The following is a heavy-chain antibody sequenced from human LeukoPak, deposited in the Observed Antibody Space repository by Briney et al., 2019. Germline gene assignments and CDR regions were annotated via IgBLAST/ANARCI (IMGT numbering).Heavy chain of an antibody. V-gene: IGHV4-34*01. Sequence: SETLSLTCAVYGGSFSGYYWSWIRQPPGKGLEWIGEINHSGSTNYNPSLKSRVTISVDTSKNQFSLKLSFVTAADTAVYYCARALLLYSSGWYAYWGQGTLVTVSS. D-gene: IGHD6-19*01. CDR1: GGSFSGYY. CDR3: ARALLLYSSGWYAY. CDR2: INHSGST. J-gene: IGHJ4*02.